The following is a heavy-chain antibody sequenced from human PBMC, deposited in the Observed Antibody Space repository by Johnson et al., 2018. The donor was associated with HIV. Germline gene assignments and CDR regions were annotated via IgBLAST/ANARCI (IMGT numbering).Heavy chain of an antibody. CDR1: GFTFSDYY. J-gene: IGHJ3*02. Sequence: QVQLVESGGGVVQPGGSLRLSCAASGFTFSDYYMSWIRQAPGKGLEWVSYISSSGTIVYYADSVKGRFTTSRDNAKNSLSLQINSLRADDTAVYYCARGGSDAFDIWGQGTMVTVSS. V-gene: IGHV3-11*04. D-gene: IGHD3-16*01. CDR2: ISSSGTIV. CDR3: ARGGSDAFDI.